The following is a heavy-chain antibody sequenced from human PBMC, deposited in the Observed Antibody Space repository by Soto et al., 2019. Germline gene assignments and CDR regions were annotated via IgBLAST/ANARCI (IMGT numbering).Heavy chain of an antibody. CDR2: IYWDDDY. D-gene: IGHD2-8*01. V-gene: IGHV2-5*02. Sequence: SGPTLVNPTQTLTLTFTFSGLSLITCVVGVGWISQPPGKALEWLAFIYWDDDYRYSPSLQSRLDITKDSSNNQVLLIVTNVDPVDSATYFFARMSTYRTSCTSGSFDS. J-gene: IGHJ5*01. CDR3: ARMSTYRTSCTSGSFDS. CDR1: GLSLITCVVG.